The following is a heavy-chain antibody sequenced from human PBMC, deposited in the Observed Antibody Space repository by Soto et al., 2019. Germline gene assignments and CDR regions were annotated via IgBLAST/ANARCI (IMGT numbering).Heavy chain of an antibody. CDR3: ERETAPSGSRDY. V-gene: IGHV1-69*01. J-gene: IGHJ4*02. CDR1: GGTFSSYA. Sequence: QVQLVQSGAEVKKPGSSVKVSCKASGGTFSSYAISWVRQSPGQGLEWMGGIIPIFGTANYAQKFQGRVTITSDESTSTAYMELSSLSSEATAVYYCERETAPSGSRDYGGQGTLVTVSS. D-gene: IGHD1-26*01. CDR2: IIPIFGTA.